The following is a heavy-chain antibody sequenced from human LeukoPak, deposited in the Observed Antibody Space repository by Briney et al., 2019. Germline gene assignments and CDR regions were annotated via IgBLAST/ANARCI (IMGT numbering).Heavy chain of an antibody. V-gene: IGHV1-8*02. D-gene: IGHD6-13*01. J-gene: IGHJ6*02. CDR3: AKVPRQQPPEFYYYYGMDV. CDR1: GYTFTGYY. Sequence: ASVKVSCKASGYTFTGYYMHWVRQAPGQGLEWMGWMNPSSGNTGYAQKFQGRVTMTRNTSISTAYMELSSLRSEDTAVYYCAKVPRQQPPEFYYYYGMDVWGQGTTVTVSS. CDR2: MNPSSGNT.